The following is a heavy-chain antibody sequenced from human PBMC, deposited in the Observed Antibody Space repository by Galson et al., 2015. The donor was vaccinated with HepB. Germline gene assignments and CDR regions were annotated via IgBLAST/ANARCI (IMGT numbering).Heavy chain of an antibody. Sequence: SVKVSCKASGYTFTSYAMHWVRQAPGQRLEWMGWINAGNGNTKYSQKFQGRVTITRDTSASTAYMELSSLRSEDTAVYYCARASPYSSSLGYWGQGTLVTVSS. CDR2: INAGNGNT. D-gene: IGHD6-13*01. J-gene: IGHJ4*02. CDR3: ARASPYSSSLGY. V-gene: IGHV1-3*01. CDR1: GYTFTSYA.